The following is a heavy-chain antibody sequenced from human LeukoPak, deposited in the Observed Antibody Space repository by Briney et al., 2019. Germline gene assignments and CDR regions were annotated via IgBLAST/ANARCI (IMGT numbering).Heavy chain of an antibody. CDR1: GGSFSGYY. CDR3: ASKLGYCSGGSCKTQRWFDP. J-gene: IGHJ5*02. CDR2: INHGGST. V-gene: IGHV4-34*01. Sequence: PSETLSLTCAVYGGSFSGYYWSWIRQPPGKGLEWIGEINHGGSTNYNPSLKSRVTISVDTSKNQFSLKLSSVTAADTAVYYCASKLGYCSGGSCKTQRWFDPWGQGTLVTVSS. D-gene: IGHD2-15*01.